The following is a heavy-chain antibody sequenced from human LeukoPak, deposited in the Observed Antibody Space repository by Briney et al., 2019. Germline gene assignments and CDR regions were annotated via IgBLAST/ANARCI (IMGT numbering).Heavy chain of an antibody. CDR1: GYTFTSYY. J-gene: IGHJ6*02. V-gene: IGHV1-46*01. CDR2: INPSGGST. D-gene: IGHD5-24*01. CDR3: ARELRGDGYKNLGYYYYGMDV. Sequence: ASVKVSCKASGYTFTSYYMHWVRQAPGQGLEWMGIINPSGGSTSYAQKFQGRVAMTRDTSTSTVYMELSSLRSEDTAVYYCARELRGDGYKNLGYYYYGMDVWGRGTTVTVSS.